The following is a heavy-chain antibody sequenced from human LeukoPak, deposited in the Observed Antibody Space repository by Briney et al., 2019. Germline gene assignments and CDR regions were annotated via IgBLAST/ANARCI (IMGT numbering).Heavy chain of an antibody. CDR1: GFTFSSYA. CDR3: ASSRYDSSGYYGIIGY. V-gene: IGHV3-74*01. Sequence: GGSLRLSCAASGFTFSSYAMSWVRQAPGKGLVWVSRINSDGSSTNYADSVKGRFTISRDNAKNTLYLQMNSLRAEDTALYYCASSRYDSSGYYGIIGYWGQGTLVTVSS. D-gene: IGHD3-22*01. J-gene: IGHJ4*02. CDR2: INSDGSST.